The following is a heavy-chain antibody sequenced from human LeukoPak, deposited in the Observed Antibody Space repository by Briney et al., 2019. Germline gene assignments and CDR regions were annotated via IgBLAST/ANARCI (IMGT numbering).Heavy chain of an antibody. D-gene: IGHD3-22*01. CDR3: TRSGYRHPYHFDS. CDR1: GFSVRTTY. CDR2: LYTGGGT. J-gene: IGHJ4*02. V-gene: IGHV3-53*01. Sequence: GGPLRLSCAASGFSVRTTYMSWVRQAPGKGLEWVSVLYTGGGTDHADSVKGRFTISRDNSKNTLSLQMNSLRAEDTAIYYCTRSGYRHPYHFDSWGQVTLVTVSS.